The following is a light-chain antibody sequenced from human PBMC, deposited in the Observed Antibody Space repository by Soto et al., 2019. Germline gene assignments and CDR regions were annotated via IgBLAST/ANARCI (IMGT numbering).Light chain of an antibody. V-gene: IGKV3-11*01. Sequence: EIVLTQSPATLSLSTGERATLSCRASQSVTSHLAWYQQKPGQAPRLLIYDASNRATGIPARFSGSGSGTDFTLTISSLEPEDFAVYYCQQRYNWPPITFGQGTRLEIK. J-gene: IGKJ5*01. CDR2: DAS. CDR3: QQRYNWPPIT. CDR1: QSVTSH.